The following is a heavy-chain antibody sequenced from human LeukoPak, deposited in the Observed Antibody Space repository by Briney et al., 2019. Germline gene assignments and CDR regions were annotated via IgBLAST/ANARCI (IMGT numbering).Heavy chain of an antibody. V-gene: IGHV3-48*01. CDR3: ARGGSGWHNDAFDI. Sequence: PGGSLRLSCAASGFTFSSYSMNWVRQAPGKGLEWVSYISSSSSTIYYADSVKGRFTISRDNAKNSLYLQMNSLRAEDTAVYYCARGGSGWHNDAFDIWGQGTMVTVSS. CDR1: GFTFSSYS. CDR2: ISSSSSTI. D-gene: IGHD6-19*01. J-gene: IGHJ3*02.